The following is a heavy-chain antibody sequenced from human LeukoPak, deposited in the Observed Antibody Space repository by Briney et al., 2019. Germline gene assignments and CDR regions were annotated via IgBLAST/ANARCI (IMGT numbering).Heavy chain of an antibody. CDR1: GYSISSGYY. D-gene: IGHD1-26*01. V-gene: IGHV4-38-2*01. CDR3: AGFSGSYLSGAFDI. Sequence: PSETLSLTCAVSGYSISSGYYWGWIRQPPGKGLEWIGSIYHSGSTYYNPSLKSRVTISVDTSKNQFSLKLSSVTAADTSVYYCAGFSGSYLSGAFDIWGQGTMVTVSS. CDR2: IYHSGST. J-gene: IGHJ3*02.